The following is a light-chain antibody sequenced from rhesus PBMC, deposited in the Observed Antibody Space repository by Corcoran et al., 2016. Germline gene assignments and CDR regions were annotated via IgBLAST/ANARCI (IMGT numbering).Light chain of an antibody. V-gene: IGKV1-22*01. Sequence: DIQMTQSPSSLSASVGDTVTITCRASQSISSWLAWYQQQPGKAPKQLIYKASSLQSGVPSRFRGSGSVTDFHLTISSLQSEDFATYYCQQYSSSPYSFGQGTKVEIK. CDR1: QSISSW. CDR2: KAS. J-gene: IGKJ2*01. CDR3: QQYSSSPYS.